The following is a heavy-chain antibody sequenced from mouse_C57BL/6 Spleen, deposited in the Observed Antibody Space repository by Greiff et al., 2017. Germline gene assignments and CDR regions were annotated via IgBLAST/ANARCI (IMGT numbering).Heavy chain of an antibody. CDR1: GYSFTSGYY. CDR3: ANYYGSSPWFAY. Sequence: EVQLQESGPGLVKPSQSLSLTCSVTGYSFTSGYYWNWLRQFPGNKLEWMGYISYDGSNNYNPSLKNRISITRDTSKNQFFLKLNSVTTEDTATYYCANYYGSSPWFAYWGQGTLVTVSA. V-gene: IGHV3-6*01. D-gene: IGHD1-1*01. CDR2: ISYDGSN. J-gene: IGHJ3*01.